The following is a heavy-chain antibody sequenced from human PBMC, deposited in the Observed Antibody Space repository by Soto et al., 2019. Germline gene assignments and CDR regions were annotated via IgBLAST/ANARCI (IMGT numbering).Heavy chain of an antibody. V-gene: IGHV1-69*01. CDR1: GGTFSSYA. J-gene: IGHJ6*02. CDR2: IIPIFGTA. Sequence: QVQLVQSGAEVKKPGSSVKVSCKASGGTFSSYAISWVRQAPGQGLEWMGGIIPIFGTANYAQKFQGRVTITADESTSTAYMELSSLRSEDPAVYYCARDLLGYYDILAGYYGGGGDYYYYGMDVWGQGTTVTVSS. CDR3: ARDLLGYYDILAGYYGGGGDYYYYGMDV. D-gene: IGHD3-9*01.